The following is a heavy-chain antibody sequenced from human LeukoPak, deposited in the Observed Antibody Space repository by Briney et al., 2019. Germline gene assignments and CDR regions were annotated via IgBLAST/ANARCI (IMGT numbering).Heavy chain of an antibody. CDR2: INHSGST. D-gene: IGHD6-19*01. J-gene: IGHJ4*02. V-gene: IGHV4-34*01. CDR3: ARGSGWHDY. CDR1: GGSFSGYY. Sequence: SETLSLTCAVYGGSFSGYYCSWIRQPPGKGLEWIGEINHSGSTNYNPSLKSRVTISVDTSKNQFSLKLSSVTAADTAVYYCARGSGWHDYWGQGTLVTVSS.